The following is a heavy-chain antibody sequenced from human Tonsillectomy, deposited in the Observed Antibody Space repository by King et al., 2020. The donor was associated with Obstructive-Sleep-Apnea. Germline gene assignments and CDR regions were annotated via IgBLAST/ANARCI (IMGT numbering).Heavy chain of an antibody. V-gene: IGHV3-23*04. CDR2: ISGSGGST. CDR1: AFTFSSYA. J-gene: IGHJ4*02. CDR3: AKTIFDPLNYYEY. Sequence: VQLVESGGGLVQPGGSLRLSCAASAFTFSSYAMSWVRQAPGKGLEWVSAISGSGGSTYYADSVKGRLTISRDNSKNTLYLQMNSLRAEDTAVYYCAKTIFDPLNYYEYWGQGTLVTVSS. D-gene: IGHD3-3*01.